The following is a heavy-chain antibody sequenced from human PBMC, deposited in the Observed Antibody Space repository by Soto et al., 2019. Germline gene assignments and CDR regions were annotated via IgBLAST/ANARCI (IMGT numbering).Heavy chain of an antibody. CDR2: INAGNGNT. CDR3: ASSYSNYALIDYYYYGMDV. CDR1: GITYSPYA. V-gene: IGHV1-3*01. D-gene: IGHD4-4*01. J-gene: IGHJ6*02. Sequence: ASVKVSCKASGITYSPYAIHWVRQVPGQRLEWMGWINAGNGNTKYSQKFQGRVTITRDTSASTAYMELSSLRSEDTAVYYCASSYSNYALIDYYYYGMDVWGQGTTVTVSS.